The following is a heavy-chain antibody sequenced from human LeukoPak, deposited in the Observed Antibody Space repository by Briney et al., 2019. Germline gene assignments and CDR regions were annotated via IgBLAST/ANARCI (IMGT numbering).Heavy chain of an antibody. J-gene: IGHJ4*02. CDR2: MSPNSGDT. Sequence: ASVKVSCKASGYTFTSYDFNWVRQATGQRPEWMGWMSPNSGDTGYAQKFQDRVTMTRNTSISTAYMELSSLRSDDTAVYYCAKDLHGVPELLWFGELFHYFDYWGQGTLVTVSS. V-gene: IGHV1-8*01. CDR1: GYTFTSYD. D-gene: IGHD3-10*01. CDR3: AKDLHGVPELLWFGELFHYFDY.